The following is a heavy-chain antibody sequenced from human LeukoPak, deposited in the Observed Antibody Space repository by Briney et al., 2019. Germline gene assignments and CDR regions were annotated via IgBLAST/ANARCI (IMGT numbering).Heavy chain of an antibody. CDR2: ITGSGGST. Sequence: GGTLRLSCAASGFTFSNYGLSWVRQAPGKGLEWASGITGSGGSTYYADSVKGRFTISRDNSKNTLYLQMNSLRAEDTAIYYCARDERLLSFLKWGQGTLVTVSS. D-gene: IGHD3-3*01. J-gene: IGHJ4*02. V-gene: IGHV3-23*01. CDR1: GFTFSNYG. CDR3: ARDERLLSFLK.